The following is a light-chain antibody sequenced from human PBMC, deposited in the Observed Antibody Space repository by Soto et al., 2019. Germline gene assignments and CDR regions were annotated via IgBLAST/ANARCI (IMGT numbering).Light chain of an antibody. CDR3: QPYKSNYPYT. CDR2: KSS. CDR1: QSISSW. Sequence: DIQMTQSPSTLSASVGDRVIIKCRASQSISSWLEWYQQKPGKAPTLLIYKSSSLENGVPSRFSGSGSGTEFTLTISSLQPDAFANYHGQPYKSNYPYTFGQGASLVIK. J-gene: IGKJ2*01. V-gene: IGKV1-5*03.